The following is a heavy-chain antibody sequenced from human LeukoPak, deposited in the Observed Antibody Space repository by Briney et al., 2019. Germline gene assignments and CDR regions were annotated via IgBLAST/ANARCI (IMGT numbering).Heavy chain of an antibody. V-gene: IGHV1-2*02. J-gene: IGHJ4*02. CDR3: ARTGLARGFGSY. Sequence: ASVKVSCKASGYTFTGSYMHWVRQAPGQGLEWMGWISPSSGATNYAQNFQARVTMTRDTSISTAYMELSSLRSEDTAVYYCARTGLARGFGSYWGQGTLVTVSS. D-gene: IGHD3-16*01. CDR2: ISPSSGAT. CDR1: GYTFTGSY.